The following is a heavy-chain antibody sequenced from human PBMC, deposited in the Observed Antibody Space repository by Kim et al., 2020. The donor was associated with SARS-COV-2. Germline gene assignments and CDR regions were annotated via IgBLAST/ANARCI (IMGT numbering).Heavy chain of an antibody. Sequence: SETLSLTCAVYGGSFSGYYWSWIRQPPGKGLEWIGEINHSGSTNYNPSLKSRVTISVDTSKNQFSLKLSSVTAADTAVYYCARGGLGRALGYWGQGTLVTVSS. CDR2: INHSGST. CDR1: GGSFSGYY. D-gene: IGHD2-15*01. CDR3: ARGGLGRALGY. V-gene: IGHV4-34*01. J-gene: IGHJ4*02.